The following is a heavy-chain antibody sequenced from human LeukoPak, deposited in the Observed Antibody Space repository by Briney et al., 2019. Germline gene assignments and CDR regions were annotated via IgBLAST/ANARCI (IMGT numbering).Heavy chain of an antibody. CDR1: GSTFSDYS. D-gene: IGHD3-10*02. CDR2: ISSSGSYI. V-gene: IGHV3-21*01. CDR3: ARDYVRNRWGPFDY. J-gene: IGHJ4*02. Sequence: PGGSLRLSCAASGSTFSDYSMNWVRHARGKGLEWVSSISSSGSYIYYADSVKGRFTISRDNAKISLYLQMNSLRAEDTAVYYCARDYVRNRWGPFDYWGQGTLVTVSS.